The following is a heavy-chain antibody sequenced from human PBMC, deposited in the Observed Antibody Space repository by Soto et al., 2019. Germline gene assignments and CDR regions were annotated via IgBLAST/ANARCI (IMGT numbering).Heavy chain of an antibody. CDR3: ARTPMKTQATYYLDY. CDR2: IYYSGST. V-gene: IGHV4-59*08. J-gene: IGHJ4*02. Sequence: ASETLSLTCTVSGGSISSYYWSWIRQPPGKGLEWIGYIYYSGSTNYNPSLKSRVTISVDTSKNQFSLKLSSVTAADTAVYYCARTPMKTQATYYLDYWGQGTLVTVSS. D-gene: IGHD1-26*01. CDR1: GGSISSYY.